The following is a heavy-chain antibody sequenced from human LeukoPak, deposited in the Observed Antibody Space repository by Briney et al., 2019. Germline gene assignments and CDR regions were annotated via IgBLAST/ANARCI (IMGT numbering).Heavy chain of an antibody. CDR2: INHSGST. CDR3: ARGQRWVQVFDY. V-gene: IGHV4-34*01. CDR1: GGSFSGYY. Sequence: SETLSLTCAVYGGSFSGYYWSWIRQPPGKGLEWIGEINHSGSTNYNPSLKSRVTISVDTSKNQFSLKLSSVTAADTAVYYCARGQRWVQVFDYWGQGTLVTVSS. J-gene: IGHJ4*02. D-gene: IGHD5-24*01.